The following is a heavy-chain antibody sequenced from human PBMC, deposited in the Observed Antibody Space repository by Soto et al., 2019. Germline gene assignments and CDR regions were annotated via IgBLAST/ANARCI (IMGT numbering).Heavy chain of an antibody. D-gene: IGHD1-1*01. CDR1: GFTFSSYA. CDR3: ARDLGTPTHYYYYGMDV. V-gene: IGHV3-30-3*01. J-gene: IGHJ6*02. CDR2: ISYDGSNK. Sequence: QVQLVESGGGVVQPGRSLRLSCAASGFTFSSYAMHWVRQAPGKGLEWVAVISYDGSNKYYADSVKGRFTISRDNSKNKLYLQMNSLRAEDTAVYYCARDLGTPTHYYYYGMDVWGQGTTVTVSS.